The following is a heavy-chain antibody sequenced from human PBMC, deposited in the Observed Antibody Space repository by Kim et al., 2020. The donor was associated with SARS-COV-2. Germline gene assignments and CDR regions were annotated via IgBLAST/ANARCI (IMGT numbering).Heavy chain of an antibody. V-gene: IGHV5-51*01. Sequence: DTRYSPSFQGQVTISADKSISTAYLQWSSLRASDTAMYYCAVGGSGPQIDYWGQGTLVTVSS. D-gene: IGHD3-10*01. J-gene: IGHJ4*02. CDR2: DT. CDR3: AVGGSGPQIDY.